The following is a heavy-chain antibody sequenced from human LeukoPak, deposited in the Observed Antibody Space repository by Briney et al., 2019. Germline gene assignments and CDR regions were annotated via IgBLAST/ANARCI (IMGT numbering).Heavy chain of an antibody. CDR2: ISGSGSST. V-gene: IGHV3-23*01. CDR1: GFTFSNYA. CDR3: AKATFTDRGFMYFDY. J-gene: IGHJ4*02. Sequence: GGSLRLSCAASGFTFSNYAMSWVRQAPGKGLEWVSVISGSGSSTNYADSVKGRFTISRDNSKNTLYLQMNSLRAEDTAVYYCAKATFTDRGFMYFDYWGQGTLVTVSS. D-gene: IGHD1-14*01.